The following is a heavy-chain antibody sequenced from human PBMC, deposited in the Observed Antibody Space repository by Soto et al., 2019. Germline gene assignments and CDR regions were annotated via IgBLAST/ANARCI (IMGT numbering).Heavy chain of an antibody. V-gene: IGHV3-74*01. CDR2: IDSDGSST. CDR1: GFSFSNYW. J-gene: IGHJ4*02. D-gene: IGHD6-19*01. CDR3: TSARSGVLFDY. Sequence: GGSLRLSCAASGFSFSNYWMHWVRQAPGKGLEWVTRIDSDGSSTSYADSVRGRFTISRDNAKNTLYLQMSSLRAEDTAVYYCTSARSGVLFDYWGQGTRVTVSS.